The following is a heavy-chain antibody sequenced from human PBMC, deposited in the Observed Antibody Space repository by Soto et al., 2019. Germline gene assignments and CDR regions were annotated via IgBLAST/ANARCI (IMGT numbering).Heavy chain of an antibody. Sequence: SETLSLTCAVYGDSFTKYYWSWIRQPPGKGLEWIGEINHSGRTNFNPSLKSRVTISVDRSKNQFSLKLSSVTAADTAVYYCARAGGRGYSGYDPYYFDYWGQGTLVTVSS. J-gene: IGHJ4*02. CDR1: GDSFTKYY. V-gene: IGHV4-34*01. D-gene: IGHD5-12*01. CDR3: ARAGGRGYSGYDPYYFDY. CDR2: INHSGRT.